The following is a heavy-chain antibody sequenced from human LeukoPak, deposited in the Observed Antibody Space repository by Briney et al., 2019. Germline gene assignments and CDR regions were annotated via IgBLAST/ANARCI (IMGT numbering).Heavy chain of an antibody. J-gene: IGHJ6*02. Sequence: SETLSLTCTVSGGSISSSSYYWGWIRQPPGKGLEWIGSIYYSGSTYYNPSLKSRVTISVDTSKNQFSLKLSSVTAADTAVYYCLGGNAGDYYYGMDVWGQGTTVTVSS. V-gene: IGHV4-39*07. CDR1: GGSISSSSYY. CDR3: LGGNAGDYYYGMDV. CDR2: IYYSGST. D-gene: IGHD4-23*01.